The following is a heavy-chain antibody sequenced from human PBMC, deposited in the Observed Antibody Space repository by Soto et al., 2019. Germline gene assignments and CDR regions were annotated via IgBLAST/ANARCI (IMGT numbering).Heavy chain of an antibody. CDR1: RYTFTIYA. V-gene: IGHV1-3*01. Sequence: ASVNVSCKASRYTFTIYAMHWVRQAPGQRFEWMAWINAGNGNTKYSQKFQGRVTITRDTSANTAYMELSSLRSEDTAVYYCARDSATYDVLTGYYLAHWGQGTLVTVSS. D-gene: IGHD3-9*01. CDR2: INAGNGNT. J-gene: IGHJ4*02. CDR3: ARDSATYDVLTGYYLAH.